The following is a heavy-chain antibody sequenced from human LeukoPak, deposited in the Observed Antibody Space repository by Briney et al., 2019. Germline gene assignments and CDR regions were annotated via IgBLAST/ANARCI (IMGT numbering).Heavy chain of an antibody. Sequence: PGGSLRLSCAASGFTFSRYWMNWVRQAPGKGLEWLANINDDGSERNYVDSVEGRFTISRDNPKNSPYLQINSLRVEDTAVYYCARDYDCSGGGCYFGYWGQGTLVTVSS. D-gene: IGHD2-15*01. CDR1: GFTFSRYW. J-gene: IGHJ4*02. CDR2: INDDGSER. V-gene: IGHV3-7*04. CDR3: ARDYDCSGGGCYFGY.